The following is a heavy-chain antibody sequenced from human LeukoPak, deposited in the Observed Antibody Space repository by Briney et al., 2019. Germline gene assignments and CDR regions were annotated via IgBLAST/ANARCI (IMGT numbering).Heavy chain of an antibody. CDR2: ISYDGSNK. J-gene: IGHJ4*02. CDR1: GFTFSSYG. Sequence: GGSLRLSCAASGFTFSSYGMHWVRQAPGKGLEWVAVISYDGSNKYCADSVKGRFTISRDNSKNTLYLQMNSLRAEDTAVYYCAKQSGADRGHLDFWGQGTPVTVSS. D-gene: IGHD4/OR15-4a*01. CDR3: AKQSGADRGHLDF. V-gene: IGHV3-30*18.